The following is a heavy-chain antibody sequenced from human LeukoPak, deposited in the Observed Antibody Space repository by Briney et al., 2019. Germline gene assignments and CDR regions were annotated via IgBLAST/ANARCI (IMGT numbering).Heavy chain of an antibody. J-gene: IGHJ4*02. V-gene: IGHV3-23*01. CDR2: ISGSGGST. Sequence: GGSLRLSCTASGFTFSSYAMSWVRQAPGKGLEWVSAISGSGGSTYYADSVKGRFTISRDNSKNTLYLQMNSLRAEDTAVYYCAKDMIVVGTTSDYWGQGTLVTVSS. D-gene: IGHD3-22*01. CDR3: AKDMIVVGTTSDY. CDR1: GFTFSSYA.